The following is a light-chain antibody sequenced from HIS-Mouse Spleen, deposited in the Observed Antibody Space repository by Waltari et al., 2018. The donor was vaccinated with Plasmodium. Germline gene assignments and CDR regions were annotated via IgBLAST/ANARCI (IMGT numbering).Light chain of an antibody. CDR1: ALPKKY. CDR3: YSTDSSGNHRV. CDR2: EDS. V-gene: IGLV3-10*01. Sequence: SYELTQPPSVSVSPGQTARITCSGDALPKKYAYWYQQKSGQAPVQVIYEDSKPPTGIPGRFSGSSTWTIATLTISRGQVEDEAYYYCYSTDSSGNHRVFGGGTKLTVL. J-gene: IGLJ3*02.